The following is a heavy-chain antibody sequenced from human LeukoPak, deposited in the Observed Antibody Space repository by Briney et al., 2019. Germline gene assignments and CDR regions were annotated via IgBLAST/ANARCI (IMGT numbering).Heavy chain of an antibody. J-gene: IGHJ5*02. Sequence: PGGSLRLSCAASGCTFDDYGMSWVRQAPGKGLEWVSGINWNGGSTGYADSVKGRFTISRDNAKNSLYLQMNSLRAEDTALYYCARDRYSSSWLNWFDPWGQGTLVTVSS. D-gene: IGHD6-13*01. V-gene: IGHV3-20*04. CDR2: INWNGGST. CDR3: ARDRYSSSWLNWFDP. CDR1: GCTFDDYG.